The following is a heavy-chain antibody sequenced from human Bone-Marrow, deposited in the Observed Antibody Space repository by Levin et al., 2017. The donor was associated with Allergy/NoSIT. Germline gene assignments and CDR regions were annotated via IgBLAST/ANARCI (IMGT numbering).Heavy chain of an antibody. CDR1: GASITSYY. CDR2: IYHSGST. D-gene: IGHD6-19*01. V-gene: IGHV4-59*01. Sequence: ASETLSLTCTVSGASITSYYWSWIRQPPGKGLEWIGYIYHSGSTNYNPSLKSRVTISVDPSKNHFSLKLSSMTAADTAVYYCARLMRGGSSGWEGTFDFWGQGTLVSVSS. J-gene: IGHJ4*02. CDR3: ARLMRGGSSGWEGTFDF.